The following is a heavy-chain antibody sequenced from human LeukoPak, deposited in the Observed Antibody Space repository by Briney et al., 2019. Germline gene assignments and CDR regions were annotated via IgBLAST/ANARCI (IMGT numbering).Heavy chain of an antibody. J-gene: IGHJ6*03. Sequence: GGSLRLSCAASGFIFSSYAMSWVRQAPGKGLEWVANIKQDGSEKYYVDSVKGRFTISRDNAKNSLYLQMNSLRAEDTAVYYYARDLRYSKYYWDYYYYMDVWGKGTTVTVSS. CDR3: ARDLRYSKYYWDYYYYMDV. V-gene: IGHV3-7*01. CDR2: IKQDGSEK. D-gene: IGHD3-10*01. CDR1: GFIFSSYA.